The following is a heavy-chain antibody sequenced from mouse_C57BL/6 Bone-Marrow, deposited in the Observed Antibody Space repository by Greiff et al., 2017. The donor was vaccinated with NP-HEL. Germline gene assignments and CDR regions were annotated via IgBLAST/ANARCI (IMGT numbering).Heavy chain of an antibody. CDR2: INPSSGYT. J-gene: IGHJ4*01. CDR1: GYTFTSYT. CDR3: ARNSCYAMDY. Sequence: QVQLKESGAELARPGASVKMSCKASGYTFTSYTMHWVKQRPGQGLEWIGYINPSSGYTKYNQKFKDKATLTADKSSSTAYMQLSSLTSEDSAVYYCARNSCYAMDYWGQGTSVTVSS. D-gene: IGHD2-12*01. V-gene: IGHV1-4*01.